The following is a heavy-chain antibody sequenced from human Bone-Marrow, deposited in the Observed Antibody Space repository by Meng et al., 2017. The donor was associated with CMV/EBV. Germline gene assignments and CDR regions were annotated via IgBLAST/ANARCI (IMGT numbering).Heavy chain of an antibody. D-gene: IGHD2/OR15-2a*01. J-gene: IGHJ4*02. CDR3: ARYISPFSPDY. Sequence: SVKVSCKAYGGTFTSHTIVWLRQAPGQGPEYMGRITPIVGPANYAQKFQGRFTITADKSSSTVYLELINLRFEDTAVYYCARYISPFSPDYWGQGTLVTVSS. V-gene: IGHV1-69*08. CDR2: ITPIVGPA. CDR1: GGTFTSHT.